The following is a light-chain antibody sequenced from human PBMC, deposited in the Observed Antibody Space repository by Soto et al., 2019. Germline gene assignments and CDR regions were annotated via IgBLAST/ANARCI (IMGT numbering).Light chain of an antibody. CDR2: ATS. J-gene: IGKJ4*01. CDR1: QSVSSW. V-gene: IGKV1-5*01. CDR3: QQYYIPLT. Sequence: DIQMTQSPSTLSASVGDRVTITCRASQSVSSWLAWYQQKPGKAPNLLIFATSTLQSGVPSRFSGSGSGTDFTLTISSLQAEDVAVYYCQQYYIPLTFGGGTKVDIK.